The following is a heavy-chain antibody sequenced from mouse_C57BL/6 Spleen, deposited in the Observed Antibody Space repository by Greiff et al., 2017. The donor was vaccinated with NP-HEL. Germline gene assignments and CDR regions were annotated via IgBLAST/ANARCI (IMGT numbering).Heavy chain of an antibody. D-gene: IGHD1-1*01. CDR3: TRSGSSYAWFAY. CDR1: GFTFSDAW. J-gene: IGHJ3*01. CDR2: IRNKANNHAT. Sequence: EVQLQESGGGLVQPGGSMKLSCAASGFTFSDAWMDWVRQSPEKGLEWVAEIRNKANNHATYYAESVKGRFTISRDDSKSSVYLQMNSLRAEDTGIYYCTRSGSSYAWFAYWGQGTLVTVSA. V-gene: IGHV6-6*01.